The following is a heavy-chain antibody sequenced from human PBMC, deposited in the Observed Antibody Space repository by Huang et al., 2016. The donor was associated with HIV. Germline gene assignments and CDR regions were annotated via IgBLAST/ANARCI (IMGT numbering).Heavy chain of an antibody. CDR2: IEPDDSDT. V-gene: IGHV5-51*01. CDR3: ARLDTARNYYYYGLDV. J-gene: IGHJ6*02. Sequence: EEQLVQSGAEVKKPGESLKISCEGSGYSFAKYWIGWVRQRPGKGLEGMGIIEPDDSDTRYSPSFQGQVSISADKSISTAYLQWSSLKASDTAMYYCARLDTARNYYYYGLDVWGQGTSVIVSS. D-gene: IGHD5-18*01. CDR1: GYSFAKYW.